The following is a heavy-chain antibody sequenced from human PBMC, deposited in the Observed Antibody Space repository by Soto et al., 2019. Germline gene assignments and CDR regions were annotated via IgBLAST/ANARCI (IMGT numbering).Heavy chain of an antibody. CDR3: AKDYTFYGDRVRKYFQH. CDR1: GFTFSSYG. V-gene: IGHV3-30*18. D-gene: IGHD4-17*01. Sequence: GGSLRLSCAASGFTFSSYGMHWVRQAPGKGLEWVAVISYDGSNKYYADSVKGRFTISRDNSKNTLYLQMNSLRAEDTAVYYCAKDYTFYGDRVRKYFQHWGQGTLVTVSS. J-gene: IGHJ1*01. CDR2: ISYDGSNK.